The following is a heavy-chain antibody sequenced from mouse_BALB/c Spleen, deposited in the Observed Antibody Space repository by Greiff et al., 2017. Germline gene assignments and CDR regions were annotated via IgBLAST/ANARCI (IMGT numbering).Heavy chain of an antibody. V-gene: IGHV2-9*02. D-gene: IGHD1-1*01. CDR1: GFSLTSYG. CDR3: ARDPPPYYGYAMDY. CDR2: IWAGGST. Sequence: VQVVESGPGLVAPSQSLSITCTVSGFSLTSYGVHWVRQPPGKGLEWLGVIWAGGSTNYNSALMSRLSISKDNSKSQVFLKMNSLQTDDTAMYYCARDPPPYYGYAMDYWGQGTSVTVSS. J-gene: IGHJ4*01.